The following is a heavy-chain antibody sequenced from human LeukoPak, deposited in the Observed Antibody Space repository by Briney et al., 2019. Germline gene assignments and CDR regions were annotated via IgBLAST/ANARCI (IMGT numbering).Heavy chain of an antibody. J-gene: IGHJ4*02. CDR1: GFTFSSYA. D-gene: IGHD7-27*01. V-gene: IGHV3-23*01. Sequence: GGSLRLSCAASGFTFSSYAMSWVRQAPGKGLEWVSGISGSGGSTYYADSVKGRFTISRDNSKNMVWLQINSPTAEDTATYYCAKDGNWARFEDWGQGTLVTVSS. CDR2: ISGSGGST. CDR3: AKDGNWARFED.